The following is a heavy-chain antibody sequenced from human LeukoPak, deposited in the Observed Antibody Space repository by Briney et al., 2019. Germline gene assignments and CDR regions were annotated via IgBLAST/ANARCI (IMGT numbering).Heavy chain of an antibody. CDR2: ISYDGSNK. Sequence: PGRSLRLSCAASGFTFSSYGMHWVRQAPGKGLEWVAVISYDGSNKYYADSVKGRFTISRDNSKNTLYLQMNSLRAEDTAVYYCAKLTADSSGSDAFDIWGQGTMVTVSS. CDR3: AKLTADSSGSDAFDI. D-gene: IGHD3-22*01. V-gene: IGHV3-30*18. J-gene: IGHJ3*02. CDR1: GFTFSSYG.